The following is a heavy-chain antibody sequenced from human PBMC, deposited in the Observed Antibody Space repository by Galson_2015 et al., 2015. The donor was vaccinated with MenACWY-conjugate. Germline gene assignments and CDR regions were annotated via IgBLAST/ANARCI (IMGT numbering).Heavy chain of an antibody. D-gene: IGHD2-15*01. V-gene: IGHV3-7*03. CDR2: INPDGSEK. J-gene: IGHJ4*02. Sequence: SLRVSCAASGFTFNNYWMSWVRQVPGKGPEWVASINPDGSEKYYVDSVRGRFTISRDNAKSSLFLQMNSLRAEDTAVYYCARDLGFYCSHNDSSFHYWGQGTLVTVSS. CDR3: ARDLGFYCSHNDSSFHY. CDR1: GFTFNNYW.